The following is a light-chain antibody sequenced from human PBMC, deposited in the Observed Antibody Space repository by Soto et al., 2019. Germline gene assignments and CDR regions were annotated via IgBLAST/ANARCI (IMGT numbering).Light chain of an antibody. CDR3: QLYDQSWS. CDR2: GAS. Sequence: EIVLTQSPGTLSLSPGERATLSCRASQSVGSNYLAWYQQKPGQAPRLLISGASSRATGIPDRFSGSGSGTDFTLTISRLEAEDFAVYYCQLYDQSWSFGHGTKVEIK. V-gene: IGKV3-20*01. CDR1: QSVGSNY. J-gene: IGKJ1*01.